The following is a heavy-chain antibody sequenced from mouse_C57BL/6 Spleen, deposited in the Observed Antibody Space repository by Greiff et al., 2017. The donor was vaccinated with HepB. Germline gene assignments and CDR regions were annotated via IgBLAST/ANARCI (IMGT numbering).Heavy chain of an antibody. V-gene: IGHV1-53*01. CDR2: INPSNGGT. Sequence: VKLQQPGTELVKPGASVKLSCKASGYTFTSYWMHWVKQRPGQGLEWIGNINPSNGGTNYNEKFKSKATLTVDKSSSTAYMQLSSLTSEDSAVYYCARERAAQRYFDYWGQGTTLTVSS. CDR3: ARERAAQRYFDY. D-gene: IGHD3-2*02. CDR1: GYTFTSYW. J-gene: IGHJ2*01.